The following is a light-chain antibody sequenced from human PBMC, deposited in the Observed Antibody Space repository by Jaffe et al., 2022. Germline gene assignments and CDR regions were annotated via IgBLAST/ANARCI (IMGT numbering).Light chain of an antibody. V-gene: IGKV3-20*01. Sequence: DIVLTQSPGTLSLSPGERATLSCRASQSVTADFLAWYQYKPGQAPRLLIFGASSRATGIPDRISGSGSGTDFILTISRLEPEDFAVYVCQQYADSPPTFGGGTKVEIK. CDR1: QSVTADF. CDR3: QQYADSPPT. J-gene: IGKJ4*01. CDR2: GAS.